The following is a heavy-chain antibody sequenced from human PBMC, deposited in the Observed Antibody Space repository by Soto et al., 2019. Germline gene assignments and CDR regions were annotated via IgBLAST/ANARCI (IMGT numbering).Heavy chain of an antibody. CDR1: GFSASNSY. CDR2: LYSGGTT. J-gene: IGHJ5*02. D-gene: IGHD2-15*01. Sequence: EVQLVESGGGLVQPGGSLRLSSVAAGFSASNSYMSWGRPAPGEGLEWVSILYSGGTTYYADSVKGRFTFSRDTSENTVFLQMNNLRVEDTAVYYCVRDRGGSYWLDPWGQGTLVTVSS. V-gene: IGHV3-53*01. CDR3: VRDRGGSYWLDP.